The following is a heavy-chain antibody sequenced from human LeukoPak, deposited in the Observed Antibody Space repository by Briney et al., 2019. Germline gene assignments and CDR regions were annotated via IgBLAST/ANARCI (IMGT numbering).Heavy chain of an antibody. J-gene: IGHJ4*02. CDR1: RGSISNYY. V-gene: IGHV4-59*01. D-gene: IGHD7-27*01. CDR3: ARDGPGDVGFDY. CDR2: FSYSGST. Sequence: NTSETLSLTCTVSRGSISNYYWGWIRQPPGKGLEWIGFFSYSGSTNYNPSLKSRVTISVDTSKNQFSLKLTSVTAADTAVYYCARDGPGDVGFDYWGQGTLVTVSS.